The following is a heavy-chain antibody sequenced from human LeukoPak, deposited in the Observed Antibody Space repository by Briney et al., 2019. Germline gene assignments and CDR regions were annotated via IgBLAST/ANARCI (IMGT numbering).Heavy chain of an antibody. Sequence: GRSLRLSCAASGFTFTGYGMHWVRQAPGKGLEWVAVIWYDGTNKYYADSVKGRFTISRDNAKNSLFLQMNSLRAEDTAVYYCARDIATAGHLAFDYWGQGTLVTVSS. J-gene: IGHJ4*02. V-gene: IGHV3-33*01. CDR3: ARDIATAGHLAFDY. CDR2: IWYDGTNK. D-gene: IGHD6-13*01. CDR1: GFTFTGYG.